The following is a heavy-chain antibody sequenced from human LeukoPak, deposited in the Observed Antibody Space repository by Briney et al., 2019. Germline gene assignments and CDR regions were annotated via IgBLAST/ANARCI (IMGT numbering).Heavy chain of an antibody. D-gene: IGHD2-2*01. J-gene: IGHJ6*03. CDR3: ARDPAPSGMPHVYYYYYMDV. CDR1: GFTFSSYA. CDR2: ISYDGSNK. V-gene: IGHV3-30-3*01. Sequence: PGRSLRLSCAASGFTFSSYAMHWVRQAPGKGLEWVAVISYDGSNKYYADSVKGRFTISRDNSKNTLYLQMNSLRAEDTAVYYCARDPAPSGMPHVYYYYYMDVWGKGTTVTVSS.